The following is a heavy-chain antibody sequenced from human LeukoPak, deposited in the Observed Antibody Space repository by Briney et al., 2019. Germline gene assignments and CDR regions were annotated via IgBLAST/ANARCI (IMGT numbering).Heavy chain of an antibody. J-gene: IGHJ1*01. Sequence: GGSLRLSCEVSGLMFSSHAMSWVRQAPGKGLEWVSVISGSGNNTYYADSVKGRFTISRGNSKDTLYLQMSSLRAEDTAVYYCSNNEWQWGQGTLVTVSS. D-gene: IGHD2-8*01. CDR3: SNNEWQ. CDR2: ISGSGNNT. CDR1: GLMFSSHA. V-gene: IGHV3-23*01.